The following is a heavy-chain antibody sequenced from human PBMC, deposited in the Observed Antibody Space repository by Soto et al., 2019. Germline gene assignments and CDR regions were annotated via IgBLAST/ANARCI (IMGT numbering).Heavy chain of an antibody. J-gene: IGHJ6*02. CDR3: ARDRLVAATSAPPYCYYGMDV. CDR1: GFTFSSYS. Sequence: PWGSLRLSGAASGFTFSSYSINWVRQAPGMGLEWVSSISSSSRYIYYADSVRGRFTISRDNAKNSLYLQINSLRAEDTAVYYCARDRLVAATSAPPYCYYGMDVWGQGTTVTVSS. CDR2: ISSSSRYI. V-gene: IGHV3-21*01. D-gene: IGHD2-15*01.